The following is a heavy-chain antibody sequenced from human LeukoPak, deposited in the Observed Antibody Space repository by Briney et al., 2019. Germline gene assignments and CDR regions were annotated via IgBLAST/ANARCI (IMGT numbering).Heavy chain of an antibody. CDR2: ITGDGSNT. D-gene: IGHD1-26*01. CDR3: ARSGDGDFDS. Sequence: GGSLRLSCAASGFAFSAYWMHWVRQGPGKGLLWVSHITGDGSNTNYADSVKGRFTISRDNAKNTLYLQLNSLRPEDSAVYYCARSGDGDFDSWGQGTLVTVSS. J-gene: IGHJ4*02. V-gene: IGHV3-74*01. CDR1: GFAFSAYW.